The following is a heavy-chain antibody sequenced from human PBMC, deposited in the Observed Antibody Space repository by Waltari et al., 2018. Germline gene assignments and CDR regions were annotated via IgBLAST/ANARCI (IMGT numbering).Heavy chain of an antibody. CDR2: INHGGVT. D-gene: IGHD5-12*01. Sequence: QVHLQQWGAGLLKPSETLSLTCDIQGGSLSGYYWSWIRQSPGKGLEWIGEINHGGVTNYSPSLMSRVTISMEKSKNQFSLRLTSVTAADTAVYYCARWRGEGSNYIYYFYGLDVWGQGTTVAVSS. CDR3: ARWRGEGSNYIYYFYGLDV. CDR1: GGSLSGYY. V-gene: IGHV4-34*02. J-gene: IGHJ6*02.